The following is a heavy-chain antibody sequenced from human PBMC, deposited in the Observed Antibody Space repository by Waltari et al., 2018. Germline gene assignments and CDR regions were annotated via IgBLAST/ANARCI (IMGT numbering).Heavy chain of an antibody. CDR3: AKYGDYVLDYFDY. D-gene: IGHD4-17*01. Sequence: QVQLQESGPGLVKPSETLSLTCAVSGYSISSGYYWGWIRQPPGKGLEWIGSIYHSGSTYYNPSLKSRFTISVDTSKNQFSLKLSSVTAADTAVYYCAKYGDYVLDYFDYWGQGTLVTVSS. J-gene: IGHJ4*02. CDR1: GYSISSGYY. V-gene: IGHV4-38-2*01. CDR2: IYHSGST.